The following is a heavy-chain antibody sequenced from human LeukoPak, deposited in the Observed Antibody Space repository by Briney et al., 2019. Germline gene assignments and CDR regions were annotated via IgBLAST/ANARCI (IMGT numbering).Heavy chain of an antibody. V-gene: IGHV3-21*01. CDR2: ISSSSSYR. CDR1: GFTFSSFS. J-gene: IGHJ4*02. CDR3: ASYYYGSGTSLGF. D-gene: IGHD3-10*01. Sequence: GGSLRLSCAASGFTFSSFSMNWVRQATGKGLEWVSYISSSSSYRYYAHSVKGRFTMSIDNAKNSLYLQMDSLRAEDTAVYYCASYYYGSGTSLGFWGRGTLVTVSS.